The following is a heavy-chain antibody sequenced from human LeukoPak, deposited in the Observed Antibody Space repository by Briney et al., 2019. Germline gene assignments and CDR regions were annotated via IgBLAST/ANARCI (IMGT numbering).Heavy chain of an antibody. CDR1: GGSISSYY. CDR2: IYYSGST. D-gene: IGHD3-22*01. Sequence: SETLSLTCTVSGGSISSYYWSWIRQPPGKGLEWIGYIYYSGSTNYNPSLKSRVTISVDTSKNQFSLQLSSVTAADTAVYYCARHHYYYDSSGYWPANYYYGMDVWGQGTTVTVSS. J-gene: IGHJ6*02. V-gene: IGHV4-59*08. CDR3: ARHHYYYDSSGYWPANYYYGMDV.